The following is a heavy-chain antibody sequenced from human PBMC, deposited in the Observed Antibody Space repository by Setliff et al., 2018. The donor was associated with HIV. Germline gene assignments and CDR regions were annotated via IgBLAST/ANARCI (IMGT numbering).Heavy chain of an antibody. J-gene: IGHJ6*03. Sequence: SETLSLTCTVSGGSISSSNYYWGWIRQPPGKGPEWIGSIYYSGNAYYNPSLKSRVTISVDTSENQFSLKLSSVTAADTAVYYCAKGVAGLQYYYYYMDVWGKGTTVTVSS. CDR1: GGSISSSNYY. V-gene: IGHV4-39*01. D-gene: IGHD6-19*01. CDR2: IYYSGNA. CDR3: AKGVAGLQYYYYYMDV.